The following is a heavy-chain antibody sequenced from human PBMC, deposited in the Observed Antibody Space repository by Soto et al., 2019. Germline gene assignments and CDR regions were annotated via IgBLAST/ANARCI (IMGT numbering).Heavy chain of an antibody. CDR3: ARDRGYPDSFDI. D-gene: IGHD2-15*01. V-gene: IGHV3-74*01. Sequence: EVQLVESGGGLVQPGESLRLSCAASGFPFGPFYMHWVRQAPGKGLEWVSHINGDGTTTVYADSVKGRFTISRDNDKNTLYLQMTSLRAEDTAVYYCARDRGYPDSFDIWGQGTMVTVSS. J-gene: IGHJ3*02. CDR2: INGDGTTT. CDR1: GFPFGPFY.